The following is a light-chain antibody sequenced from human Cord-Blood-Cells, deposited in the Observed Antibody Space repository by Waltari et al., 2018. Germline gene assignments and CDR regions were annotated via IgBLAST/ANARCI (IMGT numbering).Light chain of an antibody. CDR3: SSYTSSSTVV. J-gene: IGLJ2*01. Sequence: QSALTQPASVSGSPGQSITISCTGTSSDLGGYNYFSWYQQHPGKAPKLMIYYVSNRPSGVSNRFSGSKSGNTASLTISGLQAEDEADYYCSSYTSSSTVVFGGGTKLTVL. V-gene: IGLV2-14*01. CDR2: YVS. CDR1: SSDLGGYNY.